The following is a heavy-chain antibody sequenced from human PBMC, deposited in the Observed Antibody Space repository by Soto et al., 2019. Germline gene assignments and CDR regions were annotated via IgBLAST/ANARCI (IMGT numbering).Heavy chain of an antibody. CDR1: GFTFISYS. J-gene: IGHJ6*02. Sequence: KPMASLRLSCPASGFTFISYSMNWVRQTPGKGLEWVSSISSSNNFIYYADSMKSRFTISRDNAKNSLYLQMNSLRAEDTAVYYCARSYSWGFLRPVGMEVRGQGTTDTVSS. CDR2: ISSSNNFI. CDR3: ARSYSWGFLRPVGMEV. V-gene: IGHV3-21*06. D-gene: IGHD1-26*01.